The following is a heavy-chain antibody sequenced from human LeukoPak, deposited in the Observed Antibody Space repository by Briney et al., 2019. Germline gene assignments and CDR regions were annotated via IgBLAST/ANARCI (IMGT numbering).Heavy chain of an antibody. V-gene: IGHV3-30*02. CDR2: IRYDGSNK. Sequence: GGSLRLSCAASGFTFSSYGMHWVRQAPGKGLEWVAFIRYDGSNKYYADSVKGRLTISRDNSKNTLYLQMNSLRAEDTAVYYCAKVAAAGTKYYYYYMDVWGKGTTVTISS. J-gene: IGHJ6*03. CDR1: GFTFSSYG. D-gene: IGHD6-13*01. CDR3: AKVAAAGTKYYYYYMDV.